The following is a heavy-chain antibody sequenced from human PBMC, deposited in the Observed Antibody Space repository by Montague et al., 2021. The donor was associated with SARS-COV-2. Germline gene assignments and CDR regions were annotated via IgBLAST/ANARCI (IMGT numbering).Heavy chain of an antibody. D-gene: IGHD3-3*01. CDR1: GFTFSSYS. Sequence: LRLSCAASGFTFSSYSMNWVRQAPGKGLEWVSSISSSSSYIYYADPVKGRFTISRDNAKNSLYLQMNSLRAEDTAVYYCASVPGSDYDLWSGYYFEYYYGMDVWGQGTTVTVSS. V-gene: IGHV3-21*01. J-gene: IGHJ6*02. CDR3: ASVPGSDYDLWSGYYFEYYYGMDV. CDR2: ISSSSSYI.